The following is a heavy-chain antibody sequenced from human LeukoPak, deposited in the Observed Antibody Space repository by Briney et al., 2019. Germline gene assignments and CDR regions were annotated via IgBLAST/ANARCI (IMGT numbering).Heavy chain of an antibody. Sequence: PSETLSLTCAVSGYSISSGYYWGWSRQPPGKGLEWIGSIYHSGSTYYNPSLKSRVTISVDTSKNQFSLKLSSVTAADTAVYYCARVAVCSGGSCYSGWFDPWGQGTLVTVSS. CDR3: ARVAVCSGGSCYSGWFDP. D-gene: IGHD2-15*01. CDR2: IYHSGST. CDR1: GYSISSGYY. J-gene: IGHJ5*02. V-gene: IGHV4-38-2*01.